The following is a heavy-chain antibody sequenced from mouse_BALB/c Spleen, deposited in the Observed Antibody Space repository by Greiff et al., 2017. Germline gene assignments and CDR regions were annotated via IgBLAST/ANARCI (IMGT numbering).Heavy chain of an antibody. CDR3: TSNYYGSSSYYFDY. Sequence: EVKLVESGGGLVKPGGSLKLSCAASGFTFSSYTMSWVRQTPEKRLEWVATISSGGSYTYYPDSVKGRFTISRDNAKNTLYLQMSSLKSGDTAMYYCTSNYYGSSSYYFDYWGQGTTLTVSS. J-gene: IGHJ2*01. CDR2: ISSGGSYT. D-gene: IGHD1-1*01. CDR1: GFTFSSYT. V-gene: IGHV5-6-4*01.